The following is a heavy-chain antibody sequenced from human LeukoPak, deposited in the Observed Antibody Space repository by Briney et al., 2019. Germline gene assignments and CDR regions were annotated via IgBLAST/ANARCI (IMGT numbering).Heavy chain of an antibody. CDR3: ARDDRFLEWSLWYFDL. J-gene: IGHJ2*01. CDR2: ISSSSSYI. V-gene: IGHV3-21*01. CDR1: GFTFSSYS. D-gene: IGHD3-3*01. Sequence: GRSLRLSCAASGFTFSSYSMNWVRQAPGKGLEWVSSISSSSSYIYYADSVKGRFTISRDNAKNSLYLQMNSLRAEDTAVYYCARDDRFLEWSLWYFDLWGRGTLVTVSS.